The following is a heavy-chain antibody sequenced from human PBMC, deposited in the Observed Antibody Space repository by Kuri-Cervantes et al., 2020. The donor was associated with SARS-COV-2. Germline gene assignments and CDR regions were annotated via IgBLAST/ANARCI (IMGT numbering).Heavy chain of an antibody. D-gene: IGHD3-3*01. CDR3: ATHYDFWSAFDY. CDR1: GGSISSSSYY. CDR2: IYYSGST. V-gene: IGHV4-39*01. Sequence: GSLRLSCTVSGGSISSSSYYWGWIRQPPGKGLEWIGSIYYSGSTYYNPSPKSRVTISVDTSKNQFSLKLSSVTAADTAVYYCATHYDFWSAFDYWGQGTLVTVSS. J-gene: IGHJ4*02.